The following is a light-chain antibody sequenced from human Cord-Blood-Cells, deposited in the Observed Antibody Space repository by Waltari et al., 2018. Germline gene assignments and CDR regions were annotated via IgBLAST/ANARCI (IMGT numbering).Light chain of an antibody. J-gene: IGLJ3*02. CDR1: RSDVGGYNY. Sequence: QSALTQPAPVFGSPGQSFPISCTGTRSDVGGYNYVSWYQQHPGKAPKLMIYDVSTRPSGVSTRFSGSKSGNTASLTISGLQAEDEADYYCSSYTSSSTGVFGGGTKLTVL. V-gene: IGLV2-14*03. CDR3: SSYTSSSTGV. CDR2: DVS.